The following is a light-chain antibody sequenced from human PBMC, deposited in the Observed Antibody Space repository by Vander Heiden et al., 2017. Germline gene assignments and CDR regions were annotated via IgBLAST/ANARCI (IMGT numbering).Light chain of an antibody. Sequence: IKMTQSPSSLSASVGDRVTITCRASQSIGNDLAWYQQKPGKAPKRLIYAASSLHSGVPSRFSGSGSGTEFTLTISSLQPEDFATYYCQQHYTYPLTFGGGTKVEIK. V-gene: IGKV1-17*01. J-gene: IGKJ4*01. CDR1: QSIGND. CDR3: QQHYTYPLT. CDR2: AAS.